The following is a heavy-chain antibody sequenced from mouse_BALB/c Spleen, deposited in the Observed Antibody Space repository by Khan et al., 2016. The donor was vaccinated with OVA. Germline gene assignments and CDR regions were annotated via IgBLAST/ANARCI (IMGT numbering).Heavy chain of an antibody. Sequence: QIQLVQSGPELKKPGETVKISCKASGYTLTNYGMNWVKQALGKGLKWMGWLNTYTGEPTYAEDFKGRIAFSLETSASTAYLQINNLKNEDTATYFCARSNGNYWFAYWGQGTLVTVSA. V-gene: IGHV9-3-1*01. CDR3: ARSNGNYWFAY. J-gene: IGHJ3*01. D-gene: IGHD2-1*01. CDR2: LNTYTGEP. CDR1: GYTLTNYG.